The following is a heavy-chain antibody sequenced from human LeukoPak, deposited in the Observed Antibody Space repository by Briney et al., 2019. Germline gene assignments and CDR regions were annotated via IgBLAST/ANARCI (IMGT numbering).Heavy chain of an antibody. CDR2: IYHSGST. D-gene: IGHD4-23*01. CDR3: ARTSYYGGYSFDY. CDR1: GYSISSGYY. J-gene: IGHJ4*02. Sequence: NPSESLSLTCTVSGYSISSGYYWGCIRQPPGKGLEGIGSIYHSGSTYYNPSLKSRVTISVDTSKNQFCLKLSSVTAADTAVYYGARTSYYGGYSFDYWGQGTLVTVS. V-gene: IGHV4-38-2*02.